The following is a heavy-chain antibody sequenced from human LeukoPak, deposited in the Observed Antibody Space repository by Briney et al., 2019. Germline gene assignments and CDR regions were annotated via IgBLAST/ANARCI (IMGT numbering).Heavy chain of an antibody. CDR2: IYYSGST. Sequence: SETLSLTCTVSGGSISSYYWSWIRQPPGKGLEWIGYIYYSGSTNYNPSLNSRVTVSRDTSKNQFSLKLTSVTAADTAVYYCARGGHFFDVWGKGTTVTVSS. D-gene: IGHD3-16*01. CDR3: ARGGHFFDV. J-gene: IGHJ6*03. V-gene: IGHV4-59*12. CDR1: GGSISSYY.